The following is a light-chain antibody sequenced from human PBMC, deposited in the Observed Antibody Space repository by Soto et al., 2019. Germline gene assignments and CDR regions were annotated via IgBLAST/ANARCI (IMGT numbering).Light chain of an antibody. V-gene: IGLV1-51*02. CDR2: ETN. Sequence: QSVLTQPPSVSAASGQKVTISCSGSSSNIGKNYVSWYQQLPGTAPKLLIYETNKRPSGIPDRFSGSKSGTSATLGISGLQTGDEADYYCGTWDTSLTAVLFGGGTQLTVL. J-gene: IGLJ2*01. CDR1: SSNIGKNY. CDR3: GTWDTSLTAVL.